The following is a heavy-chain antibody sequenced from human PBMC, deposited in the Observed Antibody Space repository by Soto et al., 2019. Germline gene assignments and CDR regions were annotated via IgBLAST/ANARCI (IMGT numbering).Heavy chain of an antibody. CDR3: ARGGSLNWYFDL. D-gene: IGHD1-26*01. V-gene: IGHV3-74*01. J-gene: IGHJ2*01. CDR2: INSDGSST. Sequence: DVQLVESGGGLVQPGGSLRLSCAASGFTLSRYWMHWVRQAPGKGLVWVSRINSDGSSTSYADSVKGRFTISRDNAKNTLYLQMNSLRAEDTAVYYCARGGSLNWYFDLWGRGTLVTVSS. CDR1: GFTLSRYW.